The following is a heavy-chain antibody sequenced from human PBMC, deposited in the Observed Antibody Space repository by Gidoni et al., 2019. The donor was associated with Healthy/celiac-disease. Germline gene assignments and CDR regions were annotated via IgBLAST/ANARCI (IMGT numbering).Heavy chain of an antibody. Sequence: VRQAPGKGLEWVSGISWNSGSIGYADSVKGRFTISRDNAKNSLYLQMNSPRAEDTALYYCAKDRYIAAAGKGYFDYWGQGTLVTVSS. D-gene: IGHD6-13*01. J-gene: IGHJ4*02. CDR3: AKDRYIAAAGKGYFDY. V-gene: IGHV3-9*01. CDR2: ISWNSGSI.